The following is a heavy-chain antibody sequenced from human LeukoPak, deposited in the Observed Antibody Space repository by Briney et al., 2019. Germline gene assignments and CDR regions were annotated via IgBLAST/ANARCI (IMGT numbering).Heavy chain of an antibody. J-gene: IGHJ4*02. Sequence: SETLSLTCTVSGGSISSFYWSWIRQPPGKGLEWIGNIYYSGSTNYNPSLNSRVTISVDTSKNQFSLKLSSVTAADTAVYYCARASGGNSNYWGQGTLVTVSS. D-gene: IGHD4-23*01. CDR3: ARASGGNSNY. V-gene: IGHV4-59*01. CDR1: GGSISSFY. CDR2: IYYSGST.